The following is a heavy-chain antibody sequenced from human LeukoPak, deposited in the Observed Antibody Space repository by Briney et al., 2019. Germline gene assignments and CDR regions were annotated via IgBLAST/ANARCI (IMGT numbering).Heavy chain of an antibody. CDR1: GGSISNTFYY. CDR3: ARVEMAITSYYYYYMDV. D-gene: IGHD5-24*01. J-gene: IGHJ6*03. Sequence: SETLSLTCTVSGGSISNTFYYWGWIRQPPGRGLEWIGSINYSGSTYYNPSLKSRVTISVDTSKNQFSLKLSSVTAADTAVYYCARVEMAITSYYYYYMDVWGKGTTVTVSS. V-gene: IGHV4-39*07. CDR2: INYSGST.